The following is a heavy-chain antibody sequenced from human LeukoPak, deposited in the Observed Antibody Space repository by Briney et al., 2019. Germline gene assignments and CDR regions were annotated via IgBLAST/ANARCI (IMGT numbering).Heavy chain of an antibody. CDR2: IIPIFGTA. D-gene: IGHD1-26*01. J-gene: IGHJ3*02. CDR1: GGTFSSYA. V-gene: IGHV1-69*13. Sequence: ASVKVSCKASGGTFSSYAISWVRQAPGQGLEWMGGIIPIFGTATYAQKFQGRVTITADESTSTAYMELSSLRSEDTAVYYCARDLAVGATPGDAFDIWGQGTMVTVSS. CDR3: ARDLAVGATPGDAFDI.